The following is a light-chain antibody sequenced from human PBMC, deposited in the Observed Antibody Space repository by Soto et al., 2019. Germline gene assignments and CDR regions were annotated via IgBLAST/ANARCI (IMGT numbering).Light chain of an antibody. J-gene: IGKJ4*01. CDR2: GAS. CDR1: QILTSSS. CDR3: QQYERSPLT. V-gene: IGKV3-20*01. Sequence: IVLTQSPGTLSFSPCERATLSCSSSQILTSSSLAWYQQKPGRAPRVVVYGASHRATGIPDRFSGSGSGTDFTLTVIRLEPEDFAVYYCQQYERSPLTFGGGTKVDIK.